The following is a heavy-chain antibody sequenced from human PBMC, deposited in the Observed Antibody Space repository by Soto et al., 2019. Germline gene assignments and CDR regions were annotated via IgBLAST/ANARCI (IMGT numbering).Heavy chain of an antibody. D-gene: IGHD1-26*01. V-gene: IGHV1-69*01. CDR3: ARGDMGSQGGFDP. CDR2: IIPMFGKG. CDR1: GGILSSHA. Sequence: QMQLVQSGAEMKKPGSSVKVSCKASGGILSSHAISWVRQAPGQGLEWMGGIIPMFGKGNYAERFQGRVTITADESTSTVYMELSSLRSEDMAVYYCARGDMGSQGGFDPWGQGTLVTVSS. J-gene: IGHJ5*02.